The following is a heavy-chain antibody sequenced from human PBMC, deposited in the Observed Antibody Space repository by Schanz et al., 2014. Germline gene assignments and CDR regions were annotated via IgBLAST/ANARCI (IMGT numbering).Heavy chain of an antibody. CDR2: VFPNGIT. Sequence: QVQLQESGPGLLKPSETLSLTCTVSGGSIRSYFWSWIRQPAGKALEWVGRVFPNGITNYNPSLKSRVTISLDTSKNQFSLTLPSLTAADTAVYYCARDTTWRLDLWGRGTLVTVSS. CDR3: ARDTTWRLDL. CDR1: GGSIRSYF. D-gene: IGHD1-1*01. V-gene: IGHV4-4*07. J-gene: IGHJ2*01.